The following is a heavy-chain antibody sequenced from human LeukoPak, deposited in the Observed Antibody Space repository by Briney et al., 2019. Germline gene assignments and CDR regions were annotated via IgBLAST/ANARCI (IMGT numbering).Heavy chain of an antibody. J-gene: IGHJ5*02. CDR1: GFIFSQYS. Sequence: PGGSLRLSCAASGFIFSQYSMNWVRQAPEKGLEWVSHIRSSSETFYADSVKGRFTISRDNARNSLYLQMNNLRGEDTAIYYCARDAGNSGYGCDLWGQGTLVTVSS. V-gene: IGHV3-48*01. D-gene: IGHD5-12*01. CDR2: IRSSSET. CDR3: ARDAGNSGYGCDL.